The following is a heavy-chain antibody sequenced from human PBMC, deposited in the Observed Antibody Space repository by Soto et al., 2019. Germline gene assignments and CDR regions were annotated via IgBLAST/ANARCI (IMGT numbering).Heavy chain of an antibody. Sequence: QVRLQESGPGLVKPSETLSLSCLVSGDSVGNGPYYWSWIRQSPGEGLEWIAYLYYSGSTNVNTSLESRFNIQIDMSKNHCFLELRSVTAADAAVYFCARVGSSCHSGGCYYYYGLGVWGQGTTVAISS. J-gene: IGHJ6*02. CDR2: LYYSGST. CDR3: ARVGSSCHSGGCYYYYGLGV. V-gene: IGHV4-61*03. D-gene: IGHD1-26*01. CDR1: GDSVGNGPYY.